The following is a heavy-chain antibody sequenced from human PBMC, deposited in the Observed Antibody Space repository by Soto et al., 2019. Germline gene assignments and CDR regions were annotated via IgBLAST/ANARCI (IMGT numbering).Heavy chain of an antibody. CDR3: VRYSRSVGGSYRPDY. J-gene: IGHJ4*02. CDR1: GFTFSSYW. Sequence: GGSLRLSCVVSGFTFSSYWMHWVRQVPEKGLVWVSRINSDGSITNYADAVKGRFTISRDNVKNTLYLQMNSLRAEDTAVYYCVRYSRSVGGSYRPDYWGQGTLVTVSS. CDR2: INSDGSIT. D-gene: IGHD3-16*02. V-gene: IGHV3-74*01.